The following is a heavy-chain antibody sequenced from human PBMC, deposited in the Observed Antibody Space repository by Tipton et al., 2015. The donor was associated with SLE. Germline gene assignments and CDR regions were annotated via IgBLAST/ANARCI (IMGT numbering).Heavy chain of an antibody. V-gene: IGHV3-23*01. CDR2: IRASGTTT. J-gene: IGHJ4*02. CDR3: ARERDDYGLRLDY. D-gene: IGHD5-12*01. Sequence: SLRLSCAASGFTFSTYAMSWVRQAPGKGLEWVSSIRASGTTTYYADSGKGRFSISRDNSKNALYLQMNSLRTEDTAVYYCARERDDYGLRLDYWGQGTLVTFSS. CDR1: GFTFSTYA.